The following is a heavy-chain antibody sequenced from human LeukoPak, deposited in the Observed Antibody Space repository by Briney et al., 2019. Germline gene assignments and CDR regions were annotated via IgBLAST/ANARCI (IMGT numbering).Heavy chain of an antibody. V-gene: IGHV4-38-2*02. J-gene: IGHJ4*02. CDR2: IYHSGST. Sequence: SETLSFTCTVSGYSISSGYYWGWIRQPPGKGLEWIGSIYHSGSTYYNPSLKSRVTISVDTSKNQFSLKLSSVTAADTAVYYCARGRYCSGGSCYAWYWGQGTLVTVSS. CDR3: ARGRYCSGGSCYAWY. CDR1: GYSISSGYY. D-gene: IGHD2-15*01.